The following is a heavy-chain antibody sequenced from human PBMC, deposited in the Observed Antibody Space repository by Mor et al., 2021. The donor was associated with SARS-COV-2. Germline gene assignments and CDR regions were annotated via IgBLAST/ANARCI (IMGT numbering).Heavy chain of an antibody. V-gene: IGHV4-59*09. D-gene: IGHD2-2*02. Sequence: GYIYYSGSTNYNPSLKSRVTISVDTSKNQFSLKLSSVTAADTAVYYCARGVPAAIRTGWFDPWGQGTLVTVSS. CDR2: IYYSGST. J-gene: IGHJ5*02. CDR3: ARGVPAAIRTGWFDP.